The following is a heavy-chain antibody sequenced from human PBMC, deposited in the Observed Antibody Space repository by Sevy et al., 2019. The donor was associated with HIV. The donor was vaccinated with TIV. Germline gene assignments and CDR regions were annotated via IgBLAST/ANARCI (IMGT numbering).Heavy chain of an antibody. CDR3: ARDAGYSTDWYPSDY. CDR1: EFMFSTYA. Sequence: GESLKISCAASEFMFSTYAMHWVRQAPGKGLGWVAVISYDGSKHYYGESVKGRFTISRDNSKNTLFLQMNSLRLEDTAFYYCARDAGYSTDWYPSDYWGQGTLVTVSS. V-gene: IGHV3-30-3*01. CDR2: ISYDGSKH. D-gene: IGHD6-19*01. J-gene: IGHJ4*02.